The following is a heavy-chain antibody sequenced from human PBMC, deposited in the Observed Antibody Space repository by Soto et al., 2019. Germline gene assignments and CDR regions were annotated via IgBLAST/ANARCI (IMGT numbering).Heavy chain of an antibody. J-gene: IGHJ6*02. V-gene: IGHV3-30*18. Sequence: QGQLVESGGGVVQPGTSLRLSCEASGFIFSRYGMHWVRQAPGKGLEWVAVISYDGSNKYYAESVKGRFLISRDKSENTLYLQMNSLRAEDTAVYYCAKDLGSGKPYYYYAMDVWGQGTTVTVSS. CDR2: ISYDGSNK. CDR1: GFIFSRYG. D-gene: IGHD3-10*01. CDR3: AKDLGSGKPYYYYAMDV.